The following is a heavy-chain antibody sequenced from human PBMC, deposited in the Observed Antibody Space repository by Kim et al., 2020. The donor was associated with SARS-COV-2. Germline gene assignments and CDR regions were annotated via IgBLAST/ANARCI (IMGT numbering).Heavy chain of an antibody. Sequence: YYADSVKGRFTISRDNSKNTLYLQMNSLRAEDTAVYYCAKNLPGFSGYDCWGQGTRVTVSS. D-gene: IGHD5-12*01. J-gene: IGHJ4*02. CDR3: AKNLPGFSGYDC. V-gene: IGHV3-23*01.